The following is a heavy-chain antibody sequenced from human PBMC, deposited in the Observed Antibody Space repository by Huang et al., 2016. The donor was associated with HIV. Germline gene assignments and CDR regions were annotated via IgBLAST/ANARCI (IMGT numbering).Heavy chain of an antibody. CDR1: GFTFNSYA. V-gene: IGHV3-23*01. CDR3: AKVRGSGSFYNDN. D-gene: IGHD3-10*01. J-gene: IGHJ4*02. CDR2: IIGTGNTP. Sequence: EVQLLESGGGLVQPGGSLRLSCAASGFTFNSYAMSWFRQAPGKGLEWVSAIIGTGNTPYDADSVKGRFTSSRDNARNTLYLQLNSLRPDDTAIYYCAKVRGSGSFYNDNWGQGTLVTVSS.